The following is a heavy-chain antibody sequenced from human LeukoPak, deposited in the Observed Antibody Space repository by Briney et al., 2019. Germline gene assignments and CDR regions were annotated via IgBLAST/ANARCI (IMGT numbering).Heavy chain of an antibody. CDR2: IYYSGST. CDR3: ARTRYYYDSSGYYHRGDFDY. CDR1: GGSISSSSYY. Sequence: PSETLSLTCTVSGGSISSSSYYWGWIRQPPGKGLEWIGSIYYSGSTYYNPSLKSRVTISVDTSKNQFSLKLSSVTAADTAVYYCARTRYYYDSSGYYHRGDFDYWGQGTLVTVSS. V-gene: IGHV4-39*07. D-gene: IGHD3-22*01. J-gene: IGHJ4*02.